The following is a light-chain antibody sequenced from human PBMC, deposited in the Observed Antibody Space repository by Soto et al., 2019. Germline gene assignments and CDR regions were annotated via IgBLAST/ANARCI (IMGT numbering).Light chain of an antibody. CDR3: AQGLATPFT. CDR2: LGS. J-gene: IGKJ4*01. V-gene: IGKV2-28*01. Sequence: EIVLTQSPLSLPVTPGEPASISCRSSRNLLHNNGYYYLDWYLQKPGQSPQLLIYLGSNRASGVPDRFSGSGSGTDFTLTISRVEAEDVGVYFCAQGLATPFTFGGGTKVEIK. CDR1: RNLLHNNGYYY.